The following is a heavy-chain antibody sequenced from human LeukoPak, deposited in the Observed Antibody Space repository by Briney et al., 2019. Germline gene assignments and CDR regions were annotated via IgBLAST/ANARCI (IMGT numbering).Heavy chain of an antibody. V-gene: IGHV4-38-2*02. CDR3: ARSRPYYYGSVSYYFDY. CDR1: GYSISNDYY. J-gene: IGHJ4*02. CDR2: VYHSGST. D-gene: IGHD3-10*01. Sequence: SETLSLTCTVSGYSISNDYYWGWIRQPPGKGLEWIGSVYHSGSTHYNPSLKSRVTIFVDTSKNQFSLKLSSVTAADTAVYYCARSRPYYYGSVSYYFDYWGQGTLVTVSS.